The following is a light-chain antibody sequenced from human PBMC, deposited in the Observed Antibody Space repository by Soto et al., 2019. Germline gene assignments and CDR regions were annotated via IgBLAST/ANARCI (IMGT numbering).Light chain of an antibody. CDR3: QQYPGYT. J-gene: IGKJ2*01. CDR2: GAS. Sequence: EIVLTQSPGTLSLSPGERATLSCRASQSVSSSYLAWYQQKPGQAPRLLIYGASGRATGIPDSFSGSGSGTDFPLTISRLEPEDIAVYYCQQYPGYTFGQGTKLEIK. V-gene: IGKV3-20*01. CDR1: QSVSSSY.